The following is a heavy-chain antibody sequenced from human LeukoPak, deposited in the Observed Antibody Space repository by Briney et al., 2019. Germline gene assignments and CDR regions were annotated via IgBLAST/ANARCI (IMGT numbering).Heavy chain of an antibody. V-gene: IGHV3-30-3*01. CDR3: AREGDYGDSKYSYYYGMDV. CDR1: GLTFTSFA. D-gene: IGHD4-17*01. Sequence: GGSLRLSCAASGLTFTSFAMHWVRQAPSKGLEWVAHISYDGNNKYYADSVKGRFTISRDNSKNTLYLQMNSLRAEDTAVYYCAREGDYGDSKYSYYYGMDVWGQGTTVTVSS. CDR2: ISYDGNNK. J-gene: IGHJ6*02.